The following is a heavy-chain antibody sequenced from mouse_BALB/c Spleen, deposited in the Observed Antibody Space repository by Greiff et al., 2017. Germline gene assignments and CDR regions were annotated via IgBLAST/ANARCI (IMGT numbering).Heavy chain of an antibody. CDR3: TRYYYRYFDY. CDR2: IDPSDSYT. V-gene: IGHV1S127*01. J-gene: IGHJ2*01. D-gene: IGHD2-14*01. CDR1: GYTFTSYW. Sequence: QVQLKQPGAELVKPGASVKMSCKASGYTFTSYWMHWVKQRPGQGLEWIGVIDPSDSYTSYNQKFKGKATLTVDTSSSTAYMQLSSLTSEDSAVYYCTRYYYRYFDYWGQGTTLTVSS.